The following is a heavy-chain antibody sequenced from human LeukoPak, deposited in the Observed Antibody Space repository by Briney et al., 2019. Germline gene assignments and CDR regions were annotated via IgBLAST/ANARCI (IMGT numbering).Heavy chain of an antibody. CDR1: GFPFSNYA. J-gene: IGHJ4*02. Sequence: GGPLRLSCAASGFPFSNYAMTWVRQAPGKGLERVSGISDSGDRTYYADSVKGRFTISRDNSKNMLYLQMNSLRVEDTALYYCAKGLGTSGYHDYWGQGTLVTVSS. CDR2: ISDSGDRT. D-gene: IGHD3-22*01. CDR3: AKGLGTSGYHDY. V-gene: IGHV3-23*01.